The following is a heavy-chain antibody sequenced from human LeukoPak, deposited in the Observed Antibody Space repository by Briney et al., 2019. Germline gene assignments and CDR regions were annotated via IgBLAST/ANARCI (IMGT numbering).Heavy chain of an antibody. Sequence: SETLSLTCAVYGGSFSGYYWSWIRQPPGKGLEWIGEINHSGSTNYNPSLKSRVTISVDTSKNQFSLKLSSVTAADTAVYYCARGRSEWEPTAFDYWGQGTLVTVSS. CDR1: GGSFSGYY. V-gene: IGHV4-34*01. J-gene: IGHJ4*02. CDR3: ARGRSEWEPTAFDY. D-gene: IGHD1-26*01. CDR2: INHSGST.